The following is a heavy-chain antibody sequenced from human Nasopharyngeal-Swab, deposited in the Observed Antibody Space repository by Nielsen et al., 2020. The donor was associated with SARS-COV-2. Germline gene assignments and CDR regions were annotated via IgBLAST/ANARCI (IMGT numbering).Heavy chain of an antibody. CDR1: GFTFSSYA. CDR3: AKARITRGYFDWLLSPYFDY. CDR2: ISGSGGST. Sequence: GESLKIYWAASGFTFSSYAMSWVRQAPGKGLEWVSAISGSGGSTYYADSVKGRFTISRDNSKNTLYLQMNSLRAEDTAVYYCAKARITRGYFDWLLSPYFDYWGQGTLVTVSS. D-gene: IGHD3-9*01. V-gene: IGHV3-23*01. J-gene: IGHJ4*02.